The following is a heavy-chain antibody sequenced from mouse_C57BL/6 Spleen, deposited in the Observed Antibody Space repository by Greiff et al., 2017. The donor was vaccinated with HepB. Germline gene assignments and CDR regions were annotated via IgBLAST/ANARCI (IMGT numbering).Heavy chain of an antibody. J-gene: IGHJ2*01. V-gene: IGHV6-3*01. D-gene: IGHD1-1*01. CDR1: GFTFSNYW. CDR3: ARDYGSSLDY. CDR2: IRLKSDNYAT. Sequence: EVKVEESGGGLVQPGGSMKLSCVASGFTFSNYWMNWVRQPPGKGLEWVAQIRLKSDNYATHYAESVKGRFTITRDDSKSSVYLQMNNLRAEDTEIYYCARDYGSSLDYWGQGTTLTVSS.